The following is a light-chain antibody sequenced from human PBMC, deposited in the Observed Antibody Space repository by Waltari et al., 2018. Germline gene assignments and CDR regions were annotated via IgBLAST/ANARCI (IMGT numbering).Light chain of an antibody. J-gene: IGKJ2*01. V-gene: IGKV1-39*01. CDR1: QSISSY. CDR3: QQYYSIPYT. Sequence: IWMTQSPSLLSASAGDRVTITCRVSQSISSYLTWYQQKPGKAPKLLIYAASSLQSGVPSRFSGSGSGTDFTLTISSLQSEDFATYYCQQYYSIPYTFGQGTKLEIK. CDR2: AAS.